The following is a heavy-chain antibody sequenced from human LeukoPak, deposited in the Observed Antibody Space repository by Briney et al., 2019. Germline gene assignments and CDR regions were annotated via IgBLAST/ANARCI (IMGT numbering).Heavy chain of an antibody. CDR1: GGSFSGYY. V-gene: IGHV4-34*03. CDR2: INHSGST. Sequence: SETLSLTCAVYGGSFSGYYWSWIRQPPGKGLEWIGEINHSGSTNYNPSLKSRVTISVDTSKNHFSLNRISVTAADTAYYMDVWGKRTTVTGSS. J-gene: IGHJ6*03. CDR3: V.